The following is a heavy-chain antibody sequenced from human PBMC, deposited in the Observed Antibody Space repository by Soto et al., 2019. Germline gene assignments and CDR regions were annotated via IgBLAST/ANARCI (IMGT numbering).Heavy chain of an antibody. CDR1: GYTFTSYG. V-gene: IGHV1-18*04. Sequence: ASVTVSCKASGYTFTSYGISWVRQAPGQGLEWMGWISAYNGNTNYAQKLQGRVTMTTDTSTSTAYMELRSLRSDDTAVYYCASDRPKGAVWCGETILPPCYYYGMDVWGQGTTVTVSS. CDR3: ASDRPKGAVWCGETILPPCYYYGMDV. CDR2: ISAYNGNT. D-gene: IGHD3-10*01. J-gene: IGHJ6*02.